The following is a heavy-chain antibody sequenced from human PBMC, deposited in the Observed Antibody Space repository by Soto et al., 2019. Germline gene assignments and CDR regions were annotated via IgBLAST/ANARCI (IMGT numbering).Heavy chain of an antibody. CDR2: ISDDGSNK. CDR3: AKDRGPPYYDSSEWP. V-gene: IGHV3-30*18. D-gene: IGHD3-22*01. Sequence: QVQLVESGGGVVQPGRSLRLSCAASGFTFSSYGMHWVRQAPGKGLEWVAVISDDGSNKYYADSVKGRFTISRDNSKNTLYLQMNSLRAEDTAVYYCAKDRGPPYYDSSEWPWGQGTLVTVSS. CDR1: GFTFSSYG. J-gene: IGHJ1*01.